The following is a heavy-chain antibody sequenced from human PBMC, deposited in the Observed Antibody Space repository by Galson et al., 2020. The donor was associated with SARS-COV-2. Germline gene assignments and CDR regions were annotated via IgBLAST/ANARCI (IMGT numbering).Heavy chain of an antibody. CDR3: AKHDYSDSRFDY. V-gene: IGHV3-23*03. J-gene: IGHJ4*02. CDR1: GFTYTTYA. Sequence: GESLKISCVASGFTYTTYAMSWVRQAPGKGLEWVSVIYNGGGGTTDYADSVKGRFTISSDNAKSTLYLQMNNLRPEDTAVYYCAKHDYSDSRFDYWGQGTLVAVSS. CDR2: IYNGGGGTT. D-gene: IGHD4-17*01.